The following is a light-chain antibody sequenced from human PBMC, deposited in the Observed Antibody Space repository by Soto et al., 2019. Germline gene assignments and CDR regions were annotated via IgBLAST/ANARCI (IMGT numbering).Light chain of an antibody. CDR3: TSWSTSTTMI. CDR1: SSDIGAYNF. J-gene: IGLJ2*01. CDR2: DVK. V-gene: IGLV2-14*03. Sequence: QSALTQPASVSGSPGQSITISCTGTSSDIGAYNFLSWHQQHPGKAPKLMLYDVKIRPSGVSHRFSGSKSANTASLTISGVQAEDEADYYCTSWSTSTTMIFGGGTKLTVL.